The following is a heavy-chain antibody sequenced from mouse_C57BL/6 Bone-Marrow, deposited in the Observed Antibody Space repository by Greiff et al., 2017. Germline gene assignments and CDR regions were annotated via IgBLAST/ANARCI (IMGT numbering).Heavy chain of an antibody. CDR3: ARGFYYFDY. J-gene: IGHJ2*01. CDR2: IDPSDSYT. CDR1: GYTFTSYW. Sequence: QVQLQQPGAELVKPGASVKLSCKASGYTFTSYWMQWVKQRPGQGLEWIGEIDPSDSYTNYNQKFKGKATLTVDTSSSTASMQLSSLTSEDSAVYYCARGFYYFDYWGQGTTLTVSS. V-gene: IGHV1-50*01.